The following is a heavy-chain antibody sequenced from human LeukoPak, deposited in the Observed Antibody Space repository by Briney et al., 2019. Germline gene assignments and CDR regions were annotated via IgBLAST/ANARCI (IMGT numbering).Heavy chain of an antibody. CDR3: AKEFSGWSRVAFDY. J-gene: IGHJ4*02. CDR1: GGTLSRFA. Sequence: ASVKVSCKASGGTLSRFAISWVRQAPGQGLEWMGWMNPNSGNTGYAQKFQGRVTITRNTSISTAYMELTRLRSDDTAVYYCAKEFSGWSRVAFDYWGQGTLVTVSS. D-gene: IGHD6-19*01. CDR2: MNPNSGNT. V-gene: IGHV1-8*03.